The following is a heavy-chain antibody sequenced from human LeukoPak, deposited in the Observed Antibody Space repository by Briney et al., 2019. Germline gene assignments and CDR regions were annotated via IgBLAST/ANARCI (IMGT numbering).Heavy chain of an antibody. J-gene: IGHJ4*02. CDR1: GFTLSNYS. CDR2: ISSSSYI. D-gene: IGHD4-17*01. CDR3: ARDLAYGDDGL. Sequence: GGSLRLSCAASGFTLSNYSMNWVRQAPGKGLEWVAFISSSSYIFYADSLKGRFTISRDNAKNSLYLQMNSLRADDTAVYYCARDLAYGDDGLWGQGTPVTVSS. V-gene: IGHV3-21*01.